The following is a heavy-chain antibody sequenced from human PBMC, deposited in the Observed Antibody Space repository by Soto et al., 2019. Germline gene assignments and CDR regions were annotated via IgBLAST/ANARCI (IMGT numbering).Heavy chain of an antibody. CDR1: GGSISSYY. Sequence: SETLSLTCTVSGGSISSYYWSWIRQPPGKGLEWIGYIYYSGSTNYNPSLKSRVTLSVDTSKNQFSLKLSSVTAADTAVYYCAREEVVAATHYYYYYMDVWGKGTTVTVSS. J-gene: IGHJ6*03. D-gene: IGHD2-15*01. CDR2: IYYSGST. V-gene: IGHV4-59*01. CDR3: AREEVVAATHYYYYYMDV.